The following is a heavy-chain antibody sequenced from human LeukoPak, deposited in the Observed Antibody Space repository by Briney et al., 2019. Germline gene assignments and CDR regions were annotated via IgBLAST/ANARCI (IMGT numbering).Heavy chain of an antibody. CDR3: ASQQEQLVLDY. J-gene: IGHJ4*02. Sequence: ASVKVSCKASGGTFSSYAISWVRQAPGQGLEWMGGIIPIFGTANYAQKFQGRVTITTDESTSTAYMELSSLRSEDTAVYYCASQQEQLVLDYWGQGTLVTVSS. CDR1: GGTFSSYA. CDR2: IIPIFGTA. V-gene: IGHV1-69*05. D-gene: IGHD6-6*01.